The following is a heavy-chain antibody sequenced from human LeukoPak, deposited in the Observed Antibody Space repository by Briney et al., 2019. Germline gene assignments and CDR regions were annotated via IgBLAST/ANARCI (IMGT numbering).Heavy chain of an antibody. J-gene: IGHJ4*02. CDR2: ITATGSTT. CDR3: ARRTIITPGGFDY. Sequence: GGSLRLSCAVSGFSLSDYYMTWIRQVPGKGLEWISYITATGSTTYYADSLKGRLTISRDTDNTFVYLQMNSLRVDDTAVYYCARRTIITPGGFDYWGQGTLVTVSS. D-gene: IGHD3-10*01. CDR1: GFSLSDYY. V-gene: IGHV3-11*01.